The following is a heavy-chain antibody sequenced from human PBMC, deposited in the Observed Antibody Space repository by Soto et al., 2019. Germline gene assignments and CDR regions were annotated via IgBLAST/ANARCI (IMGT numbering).Heavy chain of an antibody. CDR2: ISGYDGNT. D-gene: IGHD1-20*01. J-gene: IGHJ4*02. Sequence: ASVKVSCKASGYTFTSFGFSWVRQAPGQGLEWMGWISGYDGNTNYAQKFQGRVTMTRVTMTTDTSTSTAYMELRSLISDDTAVYYCARSSRITGLYYWGQGTLVTVSS. V-gene: IGHV1-18*01. CDR3: ARSSRITGLYY. CDR1: GYTFTSFG.